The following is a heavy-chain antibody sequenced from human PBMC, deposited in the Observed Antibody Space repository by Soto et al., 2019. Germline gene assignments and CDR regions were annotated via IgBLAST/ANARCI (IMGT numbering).Heavy chain of an antibody. V-gene: IGHV3-30*03. Sequence: QVQLLESGGGVVQPGRSLRLSCAASGFTFSHNGMHWVRQAPGKGLECVAVISYDGTNKYYADSVKGRFAISRDNSKNTLYLQMNSLRTDDTAVYYCAGLGASLYYFDYWGQGTLVTVSS. D-gene: IGHD1-26*01. CDR2: ISYDGTNK. J-gene: IGHJ4*02. CDR3: AGLGASLYYFDY. CDR1: GFTFSHNG.